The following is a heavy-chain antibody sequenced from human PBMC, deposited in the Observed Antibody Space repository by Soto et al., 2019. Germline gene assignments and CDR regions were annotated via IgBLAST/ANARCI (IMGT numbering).Heavy chain of an antibody. V-gene: IGHV4-38-2*01. CDR3: ARIAVAATRYFDY. CDR1: GYSISSGYY. D-gene: IGHD6-19*01. J-gene: IGHJ4*02. Sequence: SETLSLTCAVSGYSISSGYYWGWIRQPPGKGLEWIGSIYHSGSTYYNPSLKSRVTISVDTSKNQFSLKLSPVTAADTAVYYCARIAVAATRYFDYWGQGTLVTVSS. CDR2: IYHSGST.